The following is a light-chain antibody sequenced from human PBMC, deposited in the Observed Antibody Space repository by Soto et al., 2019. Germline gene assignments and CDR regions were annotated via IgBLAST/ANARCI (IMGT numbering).Light chain of an antibody. CDR1: SSNIGTSYD. V-gene: IGLV1-40*01. CDR2: GNN. J-gene: IGLJ2*01. CDR3: QSYDSSLSGVL. Sequence: VLTQPPSVSGAPGQRVTISCTGSSSNIGTSYDVHWYQQFPGTAPRLLIYGNNNRPSGVPDRFSGSKSGTSASLAITGLQVEDEADYYCQSYDSSLSGVLFGGGTKLTVL.